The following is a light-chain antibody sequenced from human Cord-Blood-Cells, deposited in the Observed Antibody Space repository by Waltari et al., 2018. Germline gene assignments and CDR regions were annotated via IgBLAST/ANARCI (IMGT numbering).Light chain of an antibody. V-gene: IGKV3-15*01. CDR2: GAS. J-gene: IGKJ1*01. CDR1: QSVSSN. Sequence: DIVMTQSPATLSVSPGERATLSCRASQSVSSNLAWYQQKPGQAPRLLIYGASTRATGIPARFSGSGSGTEFTLTISSLQSEDFAVYYCQQYNNWAQTFGQGTKVEIK. CDR3: QQYNNWAQT.